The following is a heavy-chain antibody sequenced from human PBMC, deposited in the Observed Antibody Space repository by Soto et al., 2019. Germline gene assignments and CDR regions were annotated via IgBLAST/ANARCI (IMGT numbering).Heavy chain of an antibody. D-gene: IGHD6-19*01. V-gene: IGHV1-69*12. J-gene: IGHJ6*02. CDR1: GGTFSSYA. CDR2: IIPIFGTA. CDR3: ARCLFGRAVAGNYYYYGMDV. Sequence: QVQLVQSGAEVKKPGSSVKVSCKASGGTFSSYAISWVRQAPGQGLEWMGGIIPIFGTANYAQKFQGRVTITADESTSTAYMELSSLRSEDTAVYYCARCLFGRAVAGNYYYYGMDVWGQGTTVTVSS.